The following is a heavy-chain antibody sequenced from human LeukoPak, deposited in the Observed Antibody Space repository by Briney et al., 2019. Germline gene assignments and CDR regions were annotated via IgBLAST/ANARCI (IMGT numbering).Heavy chain of an antibody. CDR3: ARDLGQYYDTSDNWFDP. D-gene: IGHD3-22*01. J-gene: IGHJ5*02. CDR1: GLTSTGYS. Sequence: PGGSLRLSCVVSGLTSTGYSMTWVRQAPGKGLEWVSSISSSSDYIFYADSVKGRFTISRDNAKNTLNLQMNSLRAEDTAVYYCARDLGQYYDTSDNWFDPWGQGTLVTVSS. V-gene: IGHV3-21*01. CDR2: ISSSSDYI.